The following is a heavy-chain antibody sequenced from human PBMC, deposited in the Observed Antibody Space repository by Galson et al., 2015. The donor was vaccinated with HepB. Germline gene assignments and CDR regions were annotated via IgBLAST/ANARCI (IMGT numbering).Heavy chain of an antibody. CDR1: GFTFSSYS. V-gene: IGHV3-48*04. D-gene: IGHD6-13*01. CDR3: ARVRIAAAGVYYFDY. J-gene: IGHJ4*02. Sequence: SLRLSCAASGFTFSSYSMNWVRQAPGKGLEWVSYISSSSSTIYYADSVKGRFTISRDNAKNTLYLQMNSLRAEDTAVYYCARVRIAAAGVYYFDYWGQGTLVTVSS. CDR2: ISSSSSTI.